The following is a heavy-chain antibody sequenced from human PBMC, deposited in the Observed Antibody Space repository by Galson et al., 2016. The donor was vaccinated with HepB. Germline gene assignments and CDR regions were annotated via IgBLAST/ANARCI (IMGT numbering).Heavy chain of an antibody. Sequence: SLRLSCAASGFTFNTYSIHWVRQAPGKGLEWVAVISYDGSDKDYADSVKGRFTISRDNSKNMLYLQMNSLRNEDTAVYYCARSTSDSSTWYVNYYYGMDVWGKGTTVTVSS. J-gene: IGHJ6*04. D-gene: IGHD6-13*01. CDR3: ARSTSDSSTWYVNYYYGMDV. CDR2: ISYDGSDK. V-gene: IGHV3-30-3*01. CDR1: GFTFNTYS.